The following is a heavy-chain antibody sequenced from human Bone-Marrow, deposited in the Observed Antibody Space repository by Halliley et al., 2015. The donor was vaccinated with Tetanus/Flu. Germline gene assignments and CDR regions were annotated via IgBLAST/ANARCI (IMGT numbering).Heavy chain of an antibody. V-gene: IGHV4-31*02. Sequence: GSIYPRGGNYYNPSLKGRVSLSVDTSMNQFSLHLSSVTAAGTAVYYCARGDAPLVSYYFGYWGQGTLVTVSS. D-gene: IGHD3-16*02. CDR3: ARGDAPLVSYYFGY. CDR2: IYPRGGN. J-gene: IGHJ4*02.